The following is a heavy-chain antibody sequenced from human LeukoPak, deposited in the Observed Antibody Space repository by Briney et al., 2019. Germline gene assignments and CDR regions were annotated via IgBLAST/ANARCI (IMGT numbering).Heavy chain of an antibody. CDR3: AKGLRYNWNYGYFDY. CDR2: ISWNSGSI. D-gene: IGHD1-7*01. Sequence: PGGSLRLSCAASGFTFDDYAMHWVRQAPGKGLEWVSGISWNSGSIGYADSVEGRFTISRDNAKNSLYLQMNSLRAEDMALYYCAKGLRYNWNYGYFDYWGQGTLVTVSS. J-gene: IGHJ4*02. V-gene: IGHV3-9*03. CDR1: GFTFDDYA.